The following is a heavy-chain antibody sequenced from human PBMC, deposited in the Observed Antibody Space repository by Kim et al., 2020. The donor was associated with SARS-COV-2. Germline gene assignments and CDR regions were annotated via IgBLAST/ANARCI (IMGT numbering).Heavy chain of an antibody. V-gene: IGHV4-4*02. CDR3: ARDLFISGDYYYYGMDV. J-gene: IGHJ6*02. D-gene: IGHD2-21*01. Sequence: KSRVTIAVDKSKNQFSLKLSSVTAAETAVYYCARDLFISGDYYYYGMDVWGQGATVTVSS.